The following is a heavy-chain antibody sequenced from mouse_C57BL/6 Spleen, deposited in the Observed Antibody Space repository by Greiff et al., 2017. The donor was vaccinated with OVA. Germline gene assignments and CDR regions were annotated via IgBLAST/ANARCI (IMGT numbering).Heavy chain of an antibody. CDR3: ARKETAQASHYYAMDC. V-gene: IGHV1-55*01. CDR2: IYPGSGST. CDR1: GYTFTSYW. D-gene: IGHD3-2*02. Sequence: QVQLQQPGAELVKPGASVKMSCKASGYTFTSYWITWVKQRPGQGLEWIGDIYPGSGSTNYNEKFKSKATLTVDESSSTAYMQLSILTSEDSAVYYCARKETAQASHYYAMDCWGQGTSVTVSS. J-gene: IGHJ4*01.